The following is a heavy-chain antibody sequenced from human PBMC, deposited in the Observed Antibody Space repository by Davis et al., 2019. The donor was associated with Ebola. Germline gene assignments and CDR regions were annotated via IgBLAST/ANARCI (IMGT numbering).Heavy chain of an antibody. D-gene: IGHD3-3*01. V-gene: IGHV1-2*02. CDR3: ATQTYYDFWSGYYIIGY. CDR2: INPNSGGT. Sequence: ASVQVSCKASGYTFTGYYMHWVRQAPGQGLEWMGWINPNSGGTNYAQKFQGRVTMTRDTSISTAYMELSRLRSEDTAVYYCATQTYYDFWSGYYIIGYWGQGTLVTVSS. CDR1: GYTFTGYY. J-gene: IGHJ4*02.